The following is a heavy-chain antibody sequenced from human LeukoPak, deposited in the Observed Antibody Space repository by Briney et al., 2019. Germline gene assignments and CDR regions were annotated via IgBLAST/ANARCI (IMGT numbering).Heavy chain of an antibody. V-gene: IGHV4-39*07. J-gene: IGHJ4*02. Sequence: SETLSLTCTVSSDFFSSVTDYWAWIRQPPGKGLEWIASGDYSGGTYYNPSLKSRVTISVDTSKNQFSLKLSSVTAADTAVYYCARGRAGYSSALGSGYYLSFDYWGQGTLVTVSS. CDR2: GDYSGGT. CDR3: ARGRAGYSSALGSGYYLSFDY. CDR1: SDFFSSVTDY. D-gene: IGHD3-22*01.